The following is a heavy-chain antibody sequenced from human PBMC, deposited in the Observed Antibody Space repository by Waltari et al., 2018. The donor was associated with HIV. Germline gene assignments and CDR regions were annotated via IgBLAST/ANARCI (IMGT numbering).Heavy chain of an antibody. Sequence: QVQLQESGPGLVKPSETLSLTCSVSGYSIESGYYWGWIRQPPGKALEWIGCSRHSGNTYYNPSLKSRLTISLDTSKNQVSLKLSSVTAADTAVYYCASGSRRGHSHGIDYWGQGTLVTVSS. CDR3: ASGSRRGHSHGIDY. J-gene: IGHJ4*02. V-gene: IGHV4-38-2*01. CDR2: SRHSGNT. CDR1: GYSIESGYY. D-gene: IGHD5-18*01.